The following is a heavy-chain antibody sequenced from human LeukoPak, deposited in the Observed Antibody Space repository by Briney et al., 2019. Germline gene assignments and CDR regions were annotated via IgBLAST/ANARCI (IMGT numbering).Heavy chain of an antibody. Sequence: SQTLSLTCTVSGGSISSGDHYSSWIRRPPGKGLEWIGYIYYSGSTYYNPSLKSRVTISVDTSKNQFSLKLSSVTAADTAVYYCARGSWSSSIDYWGQGTLVTVSS. J-gene: IGHJ4*02. D-gene: IGHD6-6*01. CDR2: IYYSGST. V-gene: IGHV4-30-4*01. CDR3: ARGSWSSSIDY. CDR1: GGSISSGDHY.